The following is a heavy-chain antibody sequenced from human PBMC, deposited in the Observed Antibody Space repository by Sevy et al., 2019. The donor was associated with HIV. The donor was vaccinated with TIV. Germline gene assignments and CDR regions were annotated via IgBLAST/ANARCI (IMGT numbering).Heavy chain of an antibody. J-gene: IGHJ4*02. V-gene: IGHV3-23*01. CDR1: GSTFISYV. Sequence: GGSLRLSCAASGSTFISYVMTWVRQAPGKGVEWVSTISASGGSTYYADSGKGRFIISRDNSKNTVDLQMNSLGAGDTAVYYCAKEDSGGYLYWGQGTLVTVSS. CDR3: AKEDSGGYLY. CDR2: ISASGGST. D-gene: IGHD3-22*01.